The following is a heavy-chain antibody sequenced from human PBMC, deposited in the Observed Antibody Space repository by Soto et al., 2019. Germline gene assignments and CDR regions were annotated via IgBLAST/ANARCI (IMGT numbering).Heavy chain of an antibody. Sequence: GGSLRLSCAASGFTFSSYAMSWVRQAPGKGLEWVSAISGGGGSTFYADSVKGRFTISRDNSKNPLYLQMNTLRAGDTAVYYWAISKGYDRSGGARSSSFFDYWGQGTLVTVSS. V-gene: IGHV3-23*01. CDR2: ISGGGGST. CDR1: GFTFSSYA. CDR3: AISKGYDRSGGARSSSFFDY. D-gene: IGHD5-12*01. J-gene: IGHJ4*02.